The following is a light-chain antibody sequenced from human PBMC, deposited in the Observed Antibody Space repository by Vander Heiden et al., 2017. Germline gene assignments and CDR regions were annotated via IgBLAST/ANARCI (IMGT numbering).Light chain of an antibody. J-gene: IGKJ1*01. CDR2: KAT. CDR3: QQYRTDWT. Sequence: DIQMTQSPSTLSAYVGDTVTNTCRASESVNMWLAWYQQQPGKAPNVLIHKATTLKSGVASRFSGSGFGTEFTLTISSLEPDDFATYYCQQYRTDWTFGQGTKVEI. V-gene: IGKV1-5*03. CDR1: ESVNMW.